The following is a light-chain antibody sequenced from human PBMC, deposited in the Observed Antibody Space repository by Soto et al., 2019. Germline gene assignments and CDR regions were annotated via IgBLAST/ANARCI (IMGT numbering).Light chain of an antibody. J-gene: IGLJ2*01. Sequence: QSALTQPASVSGSPGQSITISCTGTSSDVGGYNYVSWYQQHPGKAPKLMIYDVSNRPSGVSNRFSGSKSGNTASLTISGLQAEDEADYYCSSNPSTSTVLFGGGTKLTVL. CDR3: SSNPSTSTVL. CDR2: DVS. CDR1: SSDVGGYNY. V-gene: IGLV2-14*03.